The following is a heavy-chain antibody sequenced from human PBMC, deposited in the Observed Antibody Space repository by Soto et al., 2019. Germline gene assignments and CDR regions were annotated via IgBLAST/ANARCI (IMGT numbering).Heavy chain of an antibody. CDR3: ARDRGYGTPFDY. CDR1: GFTFSSYW. V-gene: IGHV3-74*03. J-gene: IGHJ4*02. D-gene: IGHD5-12*01. CDR2: INNDGSSA. Sequence: GGSLRLSCAASGFTFSSYWIHWVRQAPGKGPVWVSRINNDGSSAEYADSVKGRFTISRGNAKNTLYLQMNSLRAEDTAVYYCARDRGYGTPFDYWGQGTLVTVSS.